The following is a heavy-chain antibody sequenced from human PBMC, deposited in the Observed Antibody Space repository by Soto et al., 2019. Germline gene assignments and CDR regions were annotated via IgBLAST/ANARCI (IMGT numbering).Heavy chain of an antibody. D-gene: IGHD2-8*01. CDR1: GYSFTDYH. Sequence: ASVKVSCKASGYSFTDYHIHWVRQAPGQGLEWLGRINPKSGGASTAQKFQGWVTMTTDTSISTASMELTRLTSDDTAIYYCARGDSTDCSNGVCSFFYNHDMHVWGQGTTVTV. J-gene: IGHJ6*02. V-gene: IGHV1-2*04. CDR2: INPKSGGA. CDR3: ARGDSTDCSNGVCSFFYNHDMHV.